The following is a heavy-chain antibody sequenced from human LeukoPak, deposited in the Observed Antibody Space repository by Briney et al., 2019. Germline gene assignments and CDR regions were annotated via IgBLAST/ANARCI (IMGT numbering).Heavy chain of an antibody. CDR2: ITGNSGNT. CDR3: AIGQTLETRFDY. CDR1: GFTFSIYA. Sequence: PGGSLRLSCAASGFTFSIYAISWVRQAPGKGLEWVAAITGNSGNTYYADSVKGRFTISRDNSKNTLYLQMNSLRAEDTAVYYCAIGQTLETRFDYWGQGTLVTVSS. V-gene: IGHV3-23*01. J-gene: IGHJ4*02.